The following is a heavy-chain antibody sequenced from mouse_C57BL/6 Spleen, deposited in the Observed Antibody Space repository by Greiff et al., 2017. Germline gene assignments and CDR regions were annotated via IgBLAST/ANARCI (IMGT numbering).Heavy chain of an antibody. Sequence: EVQLQESGAELVKPGASVKLSCTASGFNIKDYYMHWVKQRTEQGLEWIGRIDPEDGETKYDPKFQGKATMTADTSSNMAFLQLRSLTSEDNAVDSCALSSYDYEWCAYWGQGTLVTVSA. CDR2: IDPEDGET. V-gene: IGHV14-2*01. D-gene: IGHD2-4*01. CDR3: ALSSYDYEWCAY. CDR1: GFNIKDYY. J-gene: IGHJ3*01.